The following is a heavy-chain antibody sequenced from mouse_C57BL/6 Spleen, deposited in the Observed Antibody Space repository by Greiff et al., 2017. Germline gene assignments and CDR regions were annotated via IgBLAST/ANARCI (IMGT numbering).Heavy chain of an antibody. CDR2: INPNNGGT. J-gene: IGHJ4*01. Sequence: EVQLQQSGPELVKPGASVKISCKASGYTFTDYYMNWVKQSHGKSLEWIGDINPNNGGTSYNQKFKGKATLTVDKSSSTAYMELRSLTSEDSAVYYCAREDYGSSWGDYWGQGTSVTVSS. V-gene: IGHV1-26*01. CDR3: AREDYGSSWGDY. CDR1: GYTFTDYY. D-gene: IGHD1-1*01.